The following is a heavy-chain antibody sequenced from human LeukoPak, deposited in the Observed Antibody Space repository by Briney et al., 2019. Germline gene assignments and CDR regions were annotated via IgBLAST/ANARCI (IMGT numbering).Heavy chain of an antibody. J-gene: IGHJ1*01. CDR1: GFTFSSYE. D-gene: IGHD6-19*01. CDR2: ISSSGSTI. CDR3: ARAALSWAVAGTMVQH. Sequence: GGSLRLSCAASGFTFSSYEMNWVRQAPWKELEWVSYISSSGSTIYYADSVKGRFTISRDNAKNSLFLQMNSLRAEDTAVYYCARAALSWAVAGTMVQHWGQGTLVTVSS. V-gene: IGHV3-48*03.